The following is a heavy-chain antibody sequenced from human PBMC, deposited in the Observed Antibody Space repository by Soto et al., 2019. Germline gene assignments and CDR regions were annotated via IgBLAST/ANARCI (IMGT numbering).Heavy chain of an antibody. V-gene: IGHV3-23*01. CDR1: GFTFSSYA. CDR2: ISGSGGST. D-gene: IGHD3-9*01. J-gene: IGHJ4*02. CDR3: ATVLRYFDWPTLPSY. Sequence: GGSLRLSCAASGFTFSSYAMSWVRQAPGKGLEWVSAISGSGGSTYYADSVKGRFTISRDNSKNTLYLQMNSLRAEDTAVYYCATVLRYFDWPTLPSYWGQGTLVTVSS.